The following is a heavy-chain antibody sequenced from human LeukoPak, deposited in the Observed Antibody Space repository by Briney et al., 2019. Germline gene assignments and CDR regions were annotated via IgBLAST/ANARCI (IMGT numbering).Heavy chain of an antibody. V-gene: IGHV1-8*03. CDR2: MNPNSGNT. J-gene: IGHJ4*02. D-gene: IGHD3-22*01. Sequence: ASVKVSCKASGYTFTSYDINWVRQATGQGLEGMGWMNPNSGNTGYAQKFQGRVTITRNTSISTAYMELSSLRSEDTAVYYCARVNYYDSSGYSDFDYWGQGTLVTVSS. CDR1: GYTFTSYD. CDR3: ARVNYYDSSGYSDFDY.